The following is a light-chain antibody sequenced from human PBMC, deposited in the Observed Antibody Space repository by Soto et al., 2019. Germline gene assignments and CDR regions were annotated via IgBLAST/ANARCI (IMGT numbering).Light chain of an antibody. CDR2: DAS. J-gene: IGKJ4*01. CDR3: QQYDNLPLT. V-gene: IGKV1-33*01. Sequence: DIQMTQSPSSLSASVGDRVTITCQASQDIRDFLNWYQQKPGKAPKLLIYDASNLETGVPSRFGGGGSGTDFTFSISSLQPEDIGTYYCQQYDNLPLTCGGGTKVEIK. CDR1: QDIRDF.